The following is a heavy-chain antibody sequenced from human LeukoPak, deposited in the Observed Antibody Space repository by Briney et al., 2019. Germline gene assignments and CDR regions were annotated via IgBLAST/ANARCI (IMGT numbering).Heavy chain of an antibody. CDR2: FGGGGGPT. CDR3: AKDRRQLANFDY. V-gene: IGHV3-23*01. CDR1: GFTSSSYG. J-gene: IGHJ4*02. D-gene: IGHD6-13*01. Sequence: GGSLRLSCVASGFTSSSYGMSWVRQAPGKGLEWVSGFGGGGGPTYYADSVKGRFTISRDNSKNTLYLQMNSLRADDTAVYYCAKDRRQLANFDYWGQGTLVTDSS.